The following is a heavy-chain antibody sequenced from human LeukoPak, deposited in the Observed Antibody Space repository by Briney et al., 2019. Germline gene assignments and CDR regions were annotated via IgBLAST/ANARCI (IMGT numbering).Heavy chain of an antibody. J-gene: IGHJ3*02. CDR1: GFTFDDYA. Sequence: GGSLRLSCAASGFTFDDYAMHWVRQAPAKGLEWVSGISWNSGSIGYADSVKGRFTISRDNAKNSLYLQMNSLRAEDTALYYCAKDSQGGSSSWYRYDAFDIWGQGTMVTVSS. D-gene: IGHD6-13*01. V-gene: IGHV3-9*01. CDR2: ISWNSGSI. CDR3: AKDSQGGSSSWYRYDAFDI.